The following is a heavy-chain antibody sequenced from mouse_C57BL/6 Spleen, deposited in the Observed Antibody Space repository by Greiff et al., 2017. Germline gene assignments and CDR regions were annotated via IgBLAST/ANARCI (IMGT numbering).Heavy chain of an antibody. V-gene: IGHV1-82*01. CDR1: GYAFSSSW. Sequence: VKLLESGPELVKPGASVKISCKASGYAFSSSWMNWVKQRPGKGLEWIGRIYPGDGDTNYNGKFKGKATLTADKSSSTAYMQLSSLTSEDSAVYFCARSHGSSTYYAMDYWGQGTSVTVSS. CDR2: IYPGDGDT. D-gene: IGHD1-1*01. CDR3: ARSHGSSTYYAMDY. J-gene: IGHJ4*01.